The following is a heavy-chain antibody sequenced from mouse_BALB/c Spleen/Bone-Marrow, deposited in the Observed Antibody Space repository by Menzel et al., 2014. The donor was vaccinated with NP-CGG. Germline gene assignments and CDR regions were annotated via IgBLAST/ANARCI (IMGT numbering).Heavy chain of an antibody. Sequence: QVQLKESGAELARPGASVKMSCKASGYTFTSYTMHWVKQRPGQGLEWIGYINPTIGYTNYNQKFKDKATLTADKSSSTAYMQLSGLTSEDSAVYYCSTTLITTADYWGQGTTLSVSS. CDR1: GYTFTSYT. CDR3: STTLITTADY. CDR2: INPTIGYT. J-gene: IGHJ2*01. V-gene: IGHV1-4*01. D-gene: IGHD2-4*01.